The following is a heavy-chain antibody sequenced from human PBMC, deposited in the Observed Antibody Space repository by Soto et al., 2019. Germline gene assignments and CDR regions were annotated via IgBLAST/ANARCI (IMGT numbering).Heavy chain of an antibody. CDR2: IYSGGST. D-gene: IGHD6-13*01. CDR3: ARDAAGYSSSDYYYYYYMDV. V-gene: IGHV3-66*01. Sequence: GGSLSLSCAASEFTVSSNYMSWVRQDPGKGLEWVSVIYSGGSTYYADSVKGRFTIARDNSKNTLYLQMNSLRAEDTAVYYCARDAAGYSSSDYYYYYYMDVWGKGTTVTVSS. CDR1: EFTVSSNY. J-gene: IGHJ6*03.